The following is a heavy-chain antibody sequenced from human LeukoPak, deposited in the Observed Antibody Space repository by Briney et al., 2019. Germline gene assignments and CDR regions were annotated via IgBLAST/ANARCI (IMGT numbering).Heavy chain of an antibody. Sequence: GGSLRLSCAASGFTFSSYGMHWVRQAPGKGLEWVAVIWYDGGNKYYADSGKGRFTISRDNSKNTLYLQMNSLRAEGTAVYYCARVHSSGWSLDYWGQGTLVTVSS. CDR3: ARVHSSGWSLDY. CDR1: GFTFSSYG. CDR2: IWYDGGNK. D-gene: IGHD6-19*01. J-gene: IGHJ4*02. V-gene: IGHV3-33*01.